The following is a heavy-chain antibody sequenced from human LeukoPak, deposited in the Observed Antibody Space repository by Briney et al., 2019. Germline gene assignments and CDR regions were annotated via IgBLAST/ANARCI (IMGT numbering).Heavy chain of an antibody. D-gene: IGHD3-10*01. V-gene: IGHV4-34*01. J-gene: IGHJ6*03. CDR3: ARDREIWFGTNYYYYYYMDV. CDR2: INHSGST. Sequence: SETLSLTCAVYGGSFSGYYWSWIRQPPGKGLEWIGEINHSGSTNYNPSLKSRVTISVDTSKNQFSLKLSSVTAADTAVYYCARDREIWFGTNYYYYYYMDVWGKGTTVTISS. CDR1: GGSFSGYY.